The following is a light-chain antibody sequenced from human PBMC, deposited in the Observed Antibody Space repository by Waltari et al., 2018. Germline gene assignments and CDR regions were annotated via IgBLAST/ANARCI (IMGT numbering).Light chain of an antibody. CDR2: EGS. CDR3: CSYAGGSTYV. CDR1: SSDVGSYNL. V-gene: IGLV2-23*01. Sequence: QSALTQPASVSGPPGQSITIPCTGTSSDVGSYNLVSWYQQHPGKAPKLMIYEGSKRPSGVSNRFSGSKSGNTASLTISGLQAEDEADYYCCSYAGGSTYVFGTGTKVTVL. J-gene: IGLJ1*01.